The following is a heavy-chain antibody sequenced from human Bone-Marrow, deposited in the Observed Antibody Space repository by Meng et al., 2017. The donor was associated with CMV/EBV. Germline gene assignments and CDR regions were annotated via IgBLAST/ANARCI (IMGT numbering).Heavy chain of an antibody. J-gene: IGHJ5*02. CDR2: IYWNDDK. Sequence: SGPTLVKPTQTLTLTCTFSGFSLSTSGVGVGWIRQPPGKALEWLALIYWNDDKRYSPSLKSRLTITKDTSKNQVVLTMTNMDPVDTATYYYAHSKNDFWSGPEEEWFDPWGQGPLVPVSS. CDR3: AHSKNDFWSGPEEEWFDP. CDR1: GFSLSTSGVG. V-gene: IGHV2-5*01. D-gene: IGHD3-3*01.